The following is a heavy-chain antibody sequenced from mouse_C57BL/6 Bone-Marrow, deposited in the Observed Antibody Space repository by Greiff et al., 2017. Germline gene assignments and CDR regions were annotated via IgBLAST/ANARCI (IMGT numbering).Heavy chain of an antibody. CDR3: TGCYGSSYDWYFDV. D-gene: IGHD1-1*01. Sequence: VQLQQSGAELVRPGASVTLSCKASGYTFTDYEMHWVKQTPVHGLEWIGAIDPETGGTAYNQKFKGKAILTADKSSSTAYMELRSLTSEDSAVYYCTGCYGSSYDWYFDVWGTGTTVTVSS. CDR2: IDPETGGT. J-gene: IGHJ1*03. V-gene: IGHV1-15*01. CDR1: GYTFTDYE.